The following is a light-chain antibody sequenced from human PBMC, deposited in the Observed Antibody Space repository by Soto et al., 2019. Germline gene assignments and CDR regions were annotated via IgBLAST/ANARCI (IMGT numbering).Light chain of an antibody. Sequence: EIVMTQSPATLSVSPGERATLSCRASQSVSSNLAWYQQKPGQAPRLLIYGASTRATGIPARFSGSGSGTEFTLNISSLQSEDFADYYCQQYNNWPPSITFGQGTRLEIK. J-gene: IGKJ5*01. CDR3: QQYNNWPPSIT. CDR1: QSVSSN. V-gene: IGKV3-15*01. CDR2: GAS.